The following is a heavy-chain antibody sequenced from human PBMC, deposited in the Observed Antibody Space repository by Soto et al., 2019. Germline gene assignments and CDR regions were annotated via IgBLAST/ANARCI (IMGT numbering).Heavy chain of an antibody. CDR1: GGSISSYY. J-gene: IGHJ3*02. CDR2: IYYSGST. Sequence: QVQLQESGPGLVKPSETLSLTCTVSGGSISSYYWSWIRQPQGKGLERVGCIYYSGSTNYNPSLKSRVPITVDPSKYNFSLKRSSVTVADTAVYFCARVGRRYSSSWCAFDIWGQGTMVTVSS. D-gene: IGHD6-13*01. V-gene: IGHV4-59*01. CDR3: ARVGRRYSSSWCAFDI.